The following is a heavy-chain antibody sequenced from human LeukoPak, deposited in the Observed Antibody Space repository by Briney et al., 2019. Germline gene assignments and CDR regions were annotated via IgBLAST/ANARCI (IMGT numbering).Heavy chain of an antibody. CDR1: GFTFNTYA. D-gene: IGHD3-10*02. V-gene: IGHV3-23*01. CDR2: ITGSGGGT. CDR3: AKDGITMLVVASD. Sequence: GGSLRPSCAASGFTFNTYAMSWVRQAPGKGLEWVSGITGSGGGTHYADSVKGRFTISRDNSKNTLYLQMNSLRAEDTAVYYCAKDGITMLVVASDWGQGTLVTVSS. J-gene: IGHJ4*02.